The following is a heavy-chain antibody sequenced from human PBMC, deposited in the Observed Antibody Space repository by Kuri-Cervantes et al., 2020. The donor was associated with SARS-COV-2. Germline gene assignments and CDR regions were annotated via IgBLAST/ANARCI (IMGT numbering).Heavy chain of an antibody. V-gene: IGHV4-39*07. CDR2: IYYSGST. J-gene: IGHJ6*03. D-gene: IGHD5-18*01. CDR3: DLAGGYSYGPDHYYYYYYMDV. CDR1: GGSISSKLYY. Sequence: AETLSLSCTVSGGSISSKLYYRGWIRQPPGKALEWIGSIYYSGSTYDNPSLKGRVTISVDTSKNQFSLKLSSVTAADTAVYYCDLAGGYSYGPDHYYYYYYMDVWGKGTTVTDSS.